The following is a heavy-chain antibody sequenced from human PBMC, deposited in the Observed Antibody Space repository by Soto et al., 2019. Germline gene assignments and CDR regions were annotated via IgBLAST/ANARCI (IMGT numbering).Heavy chain of an antibody. CDR2: ISGSGGST. V-gene: IGHV3-23*01. Sequence: GGSLRLSCAASGFTFSSYAMSWVRQAPGKGLEWVSAISGSGGSTYYADSVKGRFTISRDNSKNTLYLQMNSLRAEDTAVYYCANLDTDMVTGYFDYCGQGTLVTVSS. CDR3: ANLDTDMVTGYFDY. D-gene: IGHD5-18*01. J-gene: IGHJ4*02. CDR1: GFTFSSYA.